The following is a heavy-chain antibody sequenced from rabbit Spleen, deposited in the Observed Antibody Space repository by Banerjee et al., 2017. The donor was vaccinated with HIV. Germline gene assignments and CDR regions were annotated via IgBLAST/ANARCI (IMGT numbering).Heavy chain of an antibody. V-gene: IGHV1S45*01. J-gene: IGHJ4*01. CDR1: GFDFSNKAV. CDR3: ARDYADAVANAYNNL. D-gene: IGHD6-1*01. CDR2: INAITGKA. Sequence: QEQLVESGGGLVKPEGSLKLSCTASGFDFSNKAVMCWVRQAPGKGLEWIACINAITGKAVYASWAKGRFTISKTSSTTVTLQMTGLTVADTATYFCARDYADAVANAYNNLWGPGTLVTVS.